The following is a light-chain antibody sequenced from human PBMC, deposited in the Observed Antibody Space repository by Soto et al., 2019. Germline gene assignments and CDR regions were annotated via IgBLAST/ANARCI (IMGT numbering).Light chain of an antibody. CDR2: GAS. V-gene: IGKV3-20*01. CDR3: QQYGSSPWT. J-gene: IGKJ1*01. Sequence: EIVLTQSPGTLSLSPGERATLSCRASQSVSSSYLAWYQQKPGQAPRLLIYGASSRATGIPDSFSGSGSGTDFTLTISRLEPEDFAVYYCQQYGSSPWTFGQGTKVELK. CDR1: QSVSSSY.